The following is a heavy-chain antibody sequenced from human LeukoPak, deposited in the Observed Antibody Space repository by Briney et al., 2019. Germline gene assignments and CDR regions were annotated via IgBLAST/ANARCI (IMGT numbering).Heavy chain of an antibody. J-gene: IGHJ4*02. CDR2: IYYSGST. CDR3: ARVQGLWFGELFYFDY. V-gene: IGHV4-59*01. Sequence: SETLSLTCTVSGGSISSYYWSWIRQPPGKGLEWIGYIYYSGSTNYNPSLESRVTISVDTSKNQFSLKLSSVTAADTAVYYCARVQGLWFGELFYFDYWGQRTLVTVSS. CDR1: GGSISSYY. D-gene: IGHD3-10*01.